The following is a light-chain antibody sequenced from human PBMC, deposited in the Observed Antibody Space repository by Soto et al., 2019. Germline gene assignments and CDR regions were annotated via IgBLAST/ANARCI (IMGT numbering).Light chain of an antibody. CDR3: MQALQTPQLT. CDR1: QSLLHSNGYNY. J-gene: IGKJ4*01. Sequence: DIVMTQSPISLPVTPGEPASISCRSSQSLLHSNGYNYLDWYLQKPGQSPQLLIYLGSNRASGVPDRFSGSGSGTDFTLKISRVEAEDVGVYYCMQALQTPQLTFGGGTKGEIK. CDR2: LGS. V-gene: IGKV2-28*01.